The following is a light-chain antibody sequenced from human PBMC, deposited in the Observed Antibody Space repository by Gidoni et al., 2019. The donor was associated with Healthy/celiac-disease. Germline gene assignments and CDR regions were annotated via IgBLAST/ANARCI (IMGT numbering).Light chain of an antibody. CDR2: GAS. J-gene: IGKJ1*01. CDR3: QQYNNWPRRT. V-gene: IGKV3-15*01. CDR1: QSVSSN. Sequence: EMVMTQSPATLSVSSGERATLSCRASQSVSSNLAWYQQKPGQAPRLLIYGASTRATGIPARFSGSGSGTEFTLTISSLQSEDCAVYYCQQYNNWPRRTFGQGTKVEIK.